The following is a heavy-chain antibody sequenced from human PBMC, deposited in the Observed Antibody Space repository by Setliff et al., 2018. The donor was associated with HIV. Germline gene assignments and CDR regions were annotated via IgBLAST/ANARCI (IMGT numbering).Heavy chain of an antibody. Sequence: PGGSLRLSCAASGFTFSSHWMVWVRQAPGKGLEWVANINQDGSEKNYVDSVKGRFTISRDNAKNSLYLQMDSLRVEDTTVYYCTRKLAPGHGMDVWGQGTAVTVSS. V-gene: IGHV3-7*01. J-gene: IGHJ6*02. CDR3: TRKLAPGHGMDV. D-gene: IGHD3-3*02. CDR1: GFTFSSHW. CDR2: INQDGSEK.